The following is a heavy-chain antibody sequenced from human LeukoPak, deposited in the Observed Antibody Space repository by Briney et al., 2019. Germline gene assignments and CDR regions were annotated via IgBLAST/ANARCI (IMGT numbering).Heavy chain of an antibody. V-gene: IGHV4-59*01. CDR2: VYYSGST. D-gene: IGHD3-10*01. Sequence: SETLSLTCTVSGGSISSYYWSWIRQPPGKGLEWIGYVYYSGSTNYKPSLKSRVTISVDTSKNQFSLKLTSVTAADTAVYYCARDGSGRYYFDYWGQGTLVTVSS. CDR1: GGSISSYY. J-gene: IGHJ4*02. CDR3: ARDGSGRYYFDY.